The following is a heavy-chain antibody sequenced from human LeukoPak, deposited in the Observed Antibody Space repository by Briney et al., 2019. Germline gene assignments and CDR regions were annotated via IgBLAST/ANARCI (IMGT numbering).Heavy chain of an antibody. CDR1: GGSFSGYY. J-gene: IGHJ4*02. Sequence: SETLSLTCAVYGGSFSGYYWSWIRQPPGKGLEWIGSIYHSGSTYYNPSLKSRVTISVDTSKNQFSLKLSSVTAADTAVYYCARGAVVIYFDYWGQGTLVTVSS. V-gene: IGHV4-34*01. D-gene: IGHD3-22*01. CDR3: ARGAVVIYFDY. CDR2: IYHSGST.